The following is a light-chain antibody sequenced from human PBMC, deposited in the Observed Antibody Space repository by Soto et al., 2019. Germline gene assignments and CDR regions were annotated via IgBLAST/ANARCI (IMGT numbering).Light chain of an antibody. V-gene: IGLV2-23*01. Sequence: QSVLTQPASVSGSPGQSITISCTGTSSDVGSEKLVSWYQQHPGKAPKLMIYEGSKRPSGVSNRFSGSKSGNTASLTISGLQAEDEADYYCCSHVVFGGGTQLTVL. CDR3: CSHVV. CDR2: EGS. J-gene: IGLJ2*01. CDR1: SSDVGSEKL.